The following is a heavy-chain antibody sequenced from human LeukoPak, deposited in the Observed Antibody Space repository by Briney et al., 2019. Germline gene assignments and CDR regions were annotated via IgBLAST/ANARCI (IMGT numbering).Heavy chain of an antibody. CDR3: ARLETGGAPTYYYYYMDV. D-gene: IGHD5-24*01. J-gene: IGHJ6*03. V-gene: IGHV5-51*01. CDR1: GYSFTSYW. Sequence: GESLKISCKGSGYSFTSYWIGWVRQMPGKGLEWMGIIYPGDSDTRYSPSFQGQVTISADKSISTAYLQWSSLKASDTAMYYCARLETGGAPTYYYYYMDVWGKGTTVTISS. CDR2: IYPGDSDT.